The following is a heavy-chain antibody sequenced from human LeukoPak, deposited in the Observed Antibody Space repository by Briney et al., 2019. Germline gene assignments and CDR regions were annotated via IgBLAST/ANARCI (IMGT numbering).Heavy chain of an antibody. V-gene: IGHV1-2*02. CDR2: INPNSDGT. CDR3: ARVPYYYDSSGYYSDY. D-gene: IGHD3-22*01. CDR1: GYTFTGYF. Sequence: ASVKVSCKASGYTFTGYFIHWVRQAPGQGLEWMGWINPNSDGTNYAQKLQGRVTMTTDTSTSTAYMELRSLRSDDTAVYYCARVPYYYDSSGYYSDYWGQGTLVTVSS. J-gene: IGHJ4*02.